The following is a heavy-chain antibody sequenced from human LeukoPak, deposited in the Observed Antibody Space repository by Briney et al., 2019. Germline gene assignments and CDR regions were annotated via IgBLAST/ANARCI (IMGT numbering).Heavy chain of an antibody. D-gene: IGHD2-15*01. CDR1: EFTFSSYS. CDR3: AREGFSGGSLPIDY. V-gene: IGHV3-21*01. Sequence: PGGSLRLSCAASEFTFSSYSMNWVRQAPGKGLEWVSSISGSGTYIYYTDSVKGRFTISRDNARNSLYLQMNSLRAEDTAVYYCAREGFSGGSLPIDYWGQGTLVTVSS. J-gene: IGHJ4*02. CDR2: ISGSGTYI.